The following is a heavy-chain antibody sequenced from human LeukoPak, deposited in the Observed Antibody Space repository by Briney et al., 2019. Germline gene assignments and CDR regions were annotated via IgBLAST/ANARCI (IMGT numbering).Heavy chain of an antibody. J-gene: IGHJ4*02. CDR2: IQFDGSDE. CDR3: AKDQQLQPFHY. Sequence: GSLRLSCAASGFIFSGYGMHWVRQAPGKGLEWVAFIQFDGSDEHYADSVKGRFTISRDNSKNTLFLQMNSLRAEDTSMYYCAKDQQLQPFHYWGQGTLVTVSS. V-gene: IGHV3-30*02. CDR1: GFIFSGYG. D-gene: IGHD2-2*01.